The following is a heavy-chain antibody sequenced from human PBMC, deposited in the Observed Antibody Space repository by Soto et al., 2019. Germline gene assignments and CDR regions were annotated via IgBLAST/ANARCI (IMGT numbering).Heavy chain of an antibody. CDR3: ARGEDAFFYYGLDV. Sequence: SETLSLTCTVSGGSITSSYWSWIRRPPGKGLEWIAYIYDTGRGGYTPSTSYNPSLKSRVTMSVDTSKSQFSLKLTSVTAADTAVYYCARGEDAFFYYGLDVWGQGITVTVSS. J-gene: IGHJ6*02. V-gene: IGHV4-59*01. CDR1: GGSITSSY. CDR2: IYDTGRGGYTPST.